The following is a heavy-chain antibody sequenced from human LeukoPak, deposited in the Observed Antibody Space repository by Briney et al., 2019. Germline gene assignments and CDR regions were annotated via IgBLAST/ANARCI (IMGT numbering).Heavy chain of an antibody. V-gene: IGHV4-39*07. CDR2: IYYSGST. CDR1: GGSISSSSYY. J-gene: IGHJ4*02. D-gene: IGHD2-8*01. CDR3: ARDQVKMVYAIGPFDY. Sequence: SETLSLTCTVSGGSISSSSYYWGWIRQPPGKGLEWIGSIYYSGSTYYNPSLKSRVTISVDTSKNQFSLKLSSVTAADTAVYYCARDQVKMVYAIGPFDYWGQGTLVTVSS.